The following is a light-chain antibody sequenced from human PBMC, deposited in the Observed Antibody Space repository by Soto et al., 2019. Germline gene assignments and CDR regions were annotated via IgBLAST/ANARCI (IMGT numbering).Light chain of an antibody. Sequence: SLRTHPASLSGSPGQSITISCTGTSSDVGYYNYVSWYQQHPGKAPKLMIYEVSNRPSGVSNHFSASKSGNTASLTISGLQAEDEAYYYCSSYTSDNTVVFGGGTKVTGL. V-gene: IGLV2-14*01. CDR3: SSYTSDNTVV. CDR2: EVS. CDR1: SSDVGYYNY. J-gene: IGLJ2*01.